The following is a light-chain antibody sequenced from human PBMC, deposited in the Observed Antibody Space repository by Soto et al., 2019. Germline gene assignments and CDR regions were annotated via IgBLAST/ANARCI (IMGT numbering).Light chain of an antibody. CDR2: DAS. CDR1: HDIASA. J-gene: IGKJ5*01. V-gene: IGKV1D-13*01. CDR3: QKFNYFRVM. Sequence: AIQLTQSPSSLPASVGDSVTITCRAGHDIASALAWYQQKPGKPPKLIIYDASTLESGVPSRFSGSGSGTDFTLTISGLQPEDFATYYCQKFNYFRVMFGQGIRLEI.